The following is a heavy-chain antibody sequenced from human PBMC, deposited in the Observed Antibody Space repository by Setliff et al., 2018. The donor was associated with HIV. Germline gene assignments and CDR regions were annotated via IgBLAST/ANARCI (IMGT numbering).Heavy chain of an antibody. CDR3: AFNQGTPSYYYYYYMDV. J-gene: IGHJ6*03. D-gene: IGHD2-15*01. V-gene: IGHV1-24*01. CDR2: FDPQDGKT. CDR1: GYTLTEVS. Sequence: ASVKVSCKISGYTLTEVSMHWVRQAPGKGLEWMGYFDPQDGKTNYAQKFQGRVTITADESTSTAYMELSSLRSEDTAVYYCAFNQGTPSYYYYYYMDVWGKGTTVTVSS.